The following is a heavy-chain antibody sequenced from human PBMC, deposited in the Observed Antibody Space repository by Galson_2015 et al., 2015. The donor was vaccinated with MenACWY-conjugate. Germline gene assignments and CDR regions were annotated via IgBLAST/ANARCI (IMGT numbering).Heavy chain of an antibody. J-gene: IGHJ4*02. V-gene: IGHV4-34*01. D-gene: IGHD1-26*01. CDR1: GGSLSGYY. CDR3: ARRVGARSDNGYFFDY. Sequence: LSLTCAVYGGSLSGYYCSWIRQPPGKGLEWIGEINDSGNTNYNPSLKSRATISVDTSKNQFSLKLSSVTAADTAVYYCARRVGARSDNGYFFDYWGQGTPVTVSS. CDR2: INDSGNT.